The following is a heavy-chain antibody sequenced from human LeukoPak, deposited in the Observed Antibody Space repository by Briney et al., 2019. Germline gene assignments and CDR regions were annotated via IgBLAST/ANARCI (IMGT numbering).Heavy chain of an antibody. J-gene: IGHJ4*02. CDR1: GTSFSGYS. D-gene: IGHD3-9*01. Sequence: SETLSLTCAVYGTSFSGYSWSWIRQSPGKGLEWIGEITDSGGTNYNPSFESRLTISADTSENQFSLKLASVTAADTAVYYCARIESYHILYRPYWGQGTLVTVSS. CDR3: ARIESYHILYRPY. V-gene: IGHV4-34*01. CDR2: ITDSGGT.